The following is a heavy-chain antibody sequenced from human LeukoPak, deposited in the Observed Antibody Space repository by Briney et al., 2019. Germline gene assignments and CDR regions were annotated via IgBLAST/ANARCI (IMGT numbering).Heavy chain of an antibody. J-gene: IGHJ5*02. D-gene: IGHD2-2*02. CDR1: GGFISSYY. CDR3: ARYSLGYCSSTSCYKRFDP. Sequence: PSETLSLTCTVSGGFISSYYWSWILQPPGNGLEWIGYIYYSGSTNYNPPLKRRVTITVDTSKNQSSLKLSSVTAADTAVYYCARYSLGYCSSTSCYKRFDPWGQGTLVTVSS. V-gene: IGHV4-59*01. CDR2: IYYSGST.